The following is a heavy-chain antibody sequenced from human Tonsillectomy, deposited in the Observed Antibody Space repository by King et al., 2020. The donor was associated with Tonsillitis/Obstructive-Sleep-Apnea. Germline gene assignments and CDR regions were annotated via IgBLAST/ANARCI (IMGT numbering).Heavy chain of an antibody. CDR2: VFYSGRT. CDR1: GDSISSYY. Sequence: QLQESGPGLVKPSETLSLTCTVSGDSISSYYWSWIRQPPGKGLEWIGYVFYSGRTNYNPSLKSRITISVDTSRNQFSLNLTSVTAADTAVYYCARASSERDASSSGLYYYYYIDGWGKGTTVTVSS. J-gene: IGHJ6*03. CDR3: ARASSERDASSSGLYYYYYIDG. D-gene: IGHD6-6*01. V-gene: IGHV4-59*01.